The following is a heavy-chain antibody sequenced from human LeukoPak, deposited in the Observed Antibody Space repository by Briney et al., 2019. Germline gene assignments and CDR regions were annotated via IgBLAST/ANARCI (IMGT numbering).Heavy chain of an antibody. J-gene: IGHJ6*02. Sequence: PGGSLRLACAASGFTFSNHAMSWVRQAPGKGLKWVAVISYDGSNKYYADSVKGRFTISRDNSKNAFYLQMNSLRVEDTAVYYCARGVQQLVLTPPRVGYGMDVWGQGTTVTVSS. CDR3: ARGVQQLVLTPPRVGYGMDV. CDR1: GFTFSNHA. CDR2: ISYDGSNK. D-gene: IGHD6-13*01. V-gene: IGHV3-30-3*01.